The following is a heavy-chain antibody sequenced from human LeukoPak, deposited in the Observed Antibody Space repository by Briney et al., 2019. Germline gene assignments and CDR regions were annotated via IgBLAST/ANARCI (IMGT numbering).Heavy chain of an antibody. CDR1: GYTFTGYY. D-gene: IGHD3-10*01. J-gene: IGHJ4*02. CDR2: INPNSGGT. Sequence: ASVKVSCKASGYTFTGYYMHWVRQAPGQGLEWMGCINPNSGGTNYAQKFQGRVTMTRDTSISTAYMELSRLRSDDTAVYYCARAVGMVRGVTAYDYWGQGTLVTVSS. CDR3: ARAVGMVRGVTAYDY. V-gene: IGHV1-2*02.